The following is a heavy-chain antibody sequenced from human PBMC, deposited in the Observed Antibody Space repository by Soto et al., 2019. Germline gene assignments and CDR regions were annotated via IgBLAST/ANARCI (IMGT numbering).Heavy chain of an antibody. Sequence: GGSLRLSCATSGFTFSSYWMHWVRQAPGKGLVWVSRINSDGSGTNYADSVKGRFTISRDNAKSTLYLQMDSLRAEDTAVYYCAREPRYCSSASCYGYFDYWGQGA. CDR1: GFTFSSYW. D-gene: IGHD2-2*01. CDR2: INSDGSGT. V-gene: IGHV3-74*01. CDR3: AREPRYCSSASCYGYFDY. J-gene: IGHJ4*02.